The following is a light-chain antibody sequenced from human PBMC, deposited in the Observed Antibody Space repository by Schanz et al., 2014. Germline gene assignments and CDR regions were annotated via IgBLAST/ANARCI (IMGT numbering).Light chain of an antibody. CDR1: SSDVGGYDY. J-gene: IGLJ3*02. V-gene: IGLV2-8*01. CDR3: TSYTSSSTRV. Sequence: QSALTQPPSASGSPGQSVTVSCTGTSSDVGGYDYVSWYQQLPGKAPKLMIYEVSKRPSGVPDRFSGSKSGNTASLTISGLQAEDEADYYCTSYTSSSTRVFGGGTKLTV. CDR2: EVS.